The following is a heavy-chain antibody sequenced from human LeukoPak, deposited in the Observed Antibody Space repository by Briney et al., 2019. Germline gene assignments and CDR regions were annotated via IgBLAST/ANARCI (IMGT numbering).Heavy chain of an antibody. J-gene: IGHJ6*02. D-gene: IGHD5-18*01. CDR1: GGSISSSSYY. V-gene: IGHV4-39*01. CDR2: IYYSGST. Sequence: KSSETLSLTCTVSGGSISSSSYYWGWIRQPPGKGLEWIGSIYYSGSTYYNPSLKSRVTISVDTSKNQFSLKLSSVTAADTAVYYCASDRGPRGYSYGYPAIYYYGMDVWGQGTTVTVSS. CDR3: ASDRGPRGYSYGYPAIYYYGMDV.